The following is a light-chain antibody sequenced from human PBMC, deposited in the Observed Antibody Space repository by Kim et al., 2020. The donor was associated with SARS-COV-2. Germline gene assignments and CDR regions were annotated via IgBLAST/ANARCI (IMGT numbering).Light chain of an antibody. J-gene: IGLJ2*01. V-gene: IGLV3-21*04. CDR1: RIGGKS. Sequence: ASGKAATLTCGEDRIGGKSVTWYQQKPGQAPVLVIYYDNARPSGIPERFAGSNSGNTATLTFSRVEVGDEADYYCQVWHSDSDHRVFGGGTQLTVL. CDR3: QVWHSDSDHRV. CDR2: YDN.